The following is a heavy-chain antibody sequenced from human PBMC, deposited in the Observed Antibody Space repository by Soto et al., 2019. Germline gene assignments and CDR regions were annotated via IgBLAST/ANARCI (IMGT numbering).Heavy chain of an antibody. CDR2: INPSGGST. V-gene: IGHV1-46*01. Sequence: GASVKVSCKASGYTFTSYYMHWVRQAPGQGLEWMGIINPSGGSTSYAQKFQGRVTMTRDTSTSTVYMELSRLRSEDTAVYYCARRCCSSGWYLIDYYYYGMDVWGQGTTVTVSS. D-gene: IGHD6-19*01. CDR3: ARRCCSSGWYLIDYYYYGMDV. J-gene: IGHJ6*02. CDR1: GYTFTSYY.